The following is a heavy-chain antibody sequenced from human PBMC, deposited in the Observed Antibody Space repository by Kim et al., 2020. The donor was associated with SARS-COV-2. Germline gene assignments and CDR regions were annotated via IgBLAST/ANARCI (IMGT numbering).Heavy chain of an antibody. Sequence: GGSLRLSCAASGFTFDDYAMHWVRQAPGKGLEWVSGISWNSGSIGYADSVKGRFTISRDNAKNSLYLQMNSLRAEDTALYYCAKDIYGYSGYDSSVDYWGQGTLVTVSS. CDR2: ISWNSGSI. D-gene: IGHD5-12*01. CDR3: AKDIYGYSGYDSSVDY. V-gene: IGHV3-9*01. J-gene: IGHJ4*02. CDR1: GFTFDDYA.